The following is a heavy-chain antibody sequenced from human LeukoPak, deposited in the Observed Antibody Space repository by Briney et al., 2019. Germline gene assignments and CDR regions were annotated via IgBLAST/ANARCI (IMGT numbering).Heavy chain of an antibody. CDR3: ARGDSSGYSPEDYFDY. Sequence: GASVKVSCKASGYTFTSYGISWVRQAPGQGLEWMGWISAYNGNTNYAQKLQGRVTMTTDTSTSTAYMELRSLRSDDTAVYYCARGDSSGYSPEDYFDYWGQGTLVTVSS. CDR2: ISAYNGNT. D-gene: IGHD3-22*01. J-gene: IGHJ4*02. V-gene: IGHV1-18*01. CDR1: GYTFTSYG.